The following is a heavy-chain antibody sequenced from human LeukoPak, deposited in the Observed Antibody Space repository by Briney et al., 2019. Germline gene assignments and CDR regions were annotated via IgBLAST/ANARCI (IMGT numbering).Heavy chain of an antibody. CDR3: ARLDDCSGGSCYSSDY. J-gene: IGHJ4*02. V-gene: IGHV3-30*02. D-gene: IGHD2-15*01. CDR2: IWSDGNEK. CDR1: GFSFSTYG. Sequence: PGGSLRLSCAASGFSFSTYGMHWVRQAPGKGLEWVTFIWSDGNEKYYADSVKGRFTISRDNSKSTLFLQMNSLRGEDTAVYYCARLDDCSGGSCYSSDYWGQGTLVTVSS.